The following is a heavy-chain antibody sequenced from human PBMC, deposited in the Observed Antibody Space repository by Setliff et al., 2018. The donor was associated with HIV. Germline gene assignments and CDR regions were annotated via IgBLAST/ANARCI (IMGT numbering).Heavy chain of an antibody. V-gene: IGHV3-11*04. CDR3: TRTPGAWQNYFDY. D-gene: IGHD2-15*01. Sequence: PGGSLRLSCAAPGFRFSDHFASWFRQAPGKGLEWISDISSSGDTSNYADSVKGRFTISRDNSKNSLNLQMNSLRAEDTAVYYCTRTPGAWQNYFDYWGQGTPVTVSS. CDR1: GFRFSDHF. CDR2: ISSSGDTS. J-gene: IGHJ4*02.